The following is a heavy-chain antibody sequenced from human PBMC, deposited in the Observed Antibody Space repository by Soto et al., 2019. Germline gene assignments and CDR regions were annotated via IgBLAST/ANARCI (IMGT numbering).Heavy chain of an antibody. V-gene: IGHV3-23*01. Sequence: WGSLRLSCAASGFPFISYSMSFFRHSPYKGLEWVSAIGFRGDSTYYADSVKGRFTISRDNSKNTLYLQVNSLKAEDTAVYYCVRDVRGVESPYNWFAPWGQGTLVTVSS. CDR2: IGFRGDST. CDR1: GFPFISYS. D-gene: IGHD3-3*01. CDR3: VRDVRGVESPYNWFAP. J-gene: IGHJ5*02.